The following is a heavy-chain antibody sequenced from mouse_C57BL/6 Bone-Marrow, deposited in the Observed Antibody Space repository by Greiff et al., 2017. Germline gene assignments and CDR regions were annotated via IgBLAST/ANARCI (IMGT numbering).Heavy chain of an antibody. V-gene: IGHV1-62-2*01. J-gene: IGHJ3*01. Sequence: VQLQQSGTELVKPGASVKLSCKASGYTFTEYTIHWVKQRPGQGLEWIGWFYPGSGSTKYNEKFKDKATLTADKSSSTDYMVHSRLTSEDSAVYFCARHTKAYYSNYPAGFAYWGQGTLVTVSA. CDR3: ARHTKAYYSNYPAGFAY. D-gene: IGHD2-5*01. CDR1: GYTFTEYT. CDR2: FYPGSGST.